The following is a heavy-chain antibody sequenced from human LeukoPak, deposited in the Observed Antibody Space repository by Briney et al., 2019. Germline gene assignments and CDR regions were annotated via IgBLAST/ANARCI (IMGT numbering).Heavy chain of an antibody. CDR1: GFTFSSYE. CDR2: ISSSGSTI. V-gene: IGHV3-48*03. J-gene: IGHJ4*02. CDR3: ARDYCSGGSCYVDY. Sequence: PGGSLRLSCAASGFTFSSYEMNWVRQAPGKGLEWVSYISSSGSTIYYADSAKGRFTISRDNAKNSLYLQMNSLRAEDTAVYYCARDYCSGGSCYVDYWGQGTLVTVSS. D-gene: IGHD2-15*01.